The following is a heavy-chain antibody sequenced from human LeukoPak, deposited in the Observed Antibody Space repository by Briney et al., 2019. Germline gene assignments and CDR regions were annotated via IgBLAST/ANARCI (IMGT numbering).Heavy chain of an antibody. J-gene: IGHJ3*01. CDR3: VREASTSYYDSSGYYRQTETFDV. CDR1: GGSVSSDSYY. D-gene: IGHD3-22*01. V-gene: IGHV4-61*01. CDR2: VCYSGRT. Sequence: SETLSLTCTVSGGSVSSDSYYWHWIRKSPGKGLEWVGFVCYSGRTKYNPSLKSRVTISIDTSKNQVSLNLRSVTAADTAIYFCVREASTSYYDSSGYYRQTETFDVWGQGTMVTVSS.